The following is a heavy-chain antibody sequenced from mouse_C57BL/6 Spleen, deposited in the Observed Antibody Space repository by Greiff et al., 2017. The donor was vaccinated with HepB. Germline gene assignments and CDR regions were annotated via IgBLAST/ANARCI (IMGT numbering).Heavy chain of an antibody. CDR2: INPSSGYT. Sequence: QVQLQQSGAELARPGASVKMSCKASGYTFTSYTMHWVKQRPGQGLEWIGYINPSSGYTKYNQKFKDKATLTADKSSSTAYMQLSSLTSEDSAVYYCARWGDPAWFAYWGQGTLVTVSA. V-gene: IGHV1-4*01. CDR1: GYTFTSYT. D-gene: IGHD2-13*01. J-gene: IGHJ3*01. CDR3: ARWGDPAWFAY.